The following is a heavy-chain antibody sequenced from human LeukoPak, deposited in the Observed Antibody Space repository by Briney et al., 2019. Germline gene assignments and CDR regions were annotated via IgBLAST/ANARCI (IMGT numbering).Heavy chain of an antibody. CDR2: IYTSGST. CDR3: ARTYDSSGYYYD. V-gene: IGHV4-4*09. CDR1: GGSISSYY. D-gene: IGHD3-22*01. Sequence: SETLSLTCTVSGGSISSYYWSWIRQPPGKGLEWIGYIYTSGSTNYNPSLKSRVTISVDTPKNQFSLKLSSVTAADTAVYYCARTYDSSGYYYDWGQGTLVTVSS. J-gene: IGHJ4*02.